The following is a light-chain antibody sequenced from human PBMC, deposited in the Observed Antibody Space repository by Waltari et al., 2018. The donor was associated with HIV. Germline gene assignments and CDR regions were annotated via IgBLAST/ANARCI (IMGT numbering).Light chain of an antibody. CDR3: QQYNNWPLT. Sequence: EITMTQYPATLSVSPGERATLSCRASQSISNNLAWYQQKPGQAPRLLLYGASTRATGIPMRFSGSGSGAEFTLTISSLQSDDFALYYCQQYNNWPLTFGQGTKVEV. CDR1: QSISNN. CDR2: GAS. J-gene: IGKJ1*01. V-gene: IGKV3-15*01.